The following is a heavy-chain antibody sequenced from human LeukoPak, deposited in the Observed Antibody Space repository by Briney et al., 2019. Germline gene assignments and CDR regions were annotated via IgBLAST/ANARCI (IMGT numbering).Heavy chain of an antibody. CDR1: GGSFSGYY. J-gene: IGHJ4*02. CDR3: ARGVGPGGYFDY. CDR2: INHSGST. D-gene: IGHD1-26*01. V-gene: IGHV4-34*01. Sequence: SETLSLTCAVYGGSFSGYYWSWTRQPPGKGLEWIGEINHSGSTNYNPSLKSRVTISVDTSKNQFSLKLSSVTAADTAVYYCARGVGPGGYFDYWGQGTLVTVSS.